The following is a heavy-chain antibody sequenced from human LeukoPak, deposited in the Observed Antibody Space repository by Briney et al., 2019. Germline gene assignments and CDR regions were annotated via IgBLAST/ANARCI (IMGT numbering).Heavy chain of an antibody. Sequence: GGSLRLSCAASGFTFSSYWMSWVRQTPQKGLEWVASIKVDGSEKFYVDSVKGRFTISRDNAQSSLSLQMNSLRVEDTAIYYCVRWRGLQPEFDYWGQGSLVIV. V-gene: IGHV3-7*01. J-gene: IGHJ4*02. D-gene: IGHD2-2*01. CDR1: GFTFSSYW. CDR3: VRWRGLQPEFDY. CDR2: IKVDGSEK.